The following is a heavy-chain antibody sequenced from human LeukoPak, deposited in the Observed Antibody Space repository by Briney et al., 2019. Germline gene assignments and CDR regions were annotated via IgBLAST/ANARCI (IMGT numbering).Heavy chain of an antibody. J-gene: IGHJ4*02. CDR1: GITFSSHG. Sequence: GGSLRLSCVVSGITFSSHGMHWVRQAPGKGLEWVANIKQDGSEKYYVDSVKGRFTISRDNAKNSLYLQMNSLRAEDTAVYYCARDLQWELLYYFDYWGQGTLVTVSS. V-gene: IGHV3-7*01. D-gene: IGHD1-26*01. CDR3: ARDLQWELLYYFDY. CDR2: IKQDGSEK.